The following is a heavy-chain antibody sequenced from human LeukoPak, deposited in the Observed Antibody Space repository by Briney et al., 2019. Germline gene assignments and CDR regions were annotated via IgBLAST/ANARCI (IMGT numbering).Heavy chain of an antibody. CDR2: ISGSGGST. CDR3: ARDLAPYCSGGRCSTFDY. Sequence: PGGTLRLSCAASGFTFSSYGMSWVRQAPGKGLEWVSAISGSGGSTYYADSVKGRFTISRDNSKNTLYLQMNSLRAEDTAVYYCARDLAPYCSGGRCSTFDYWGQGTLVTVSS. CDR1: GFTFSSYG. V-gene: IGHV3-23*01. J-gene: IGHJ4*02. D-gene: IGHD2-15*01.